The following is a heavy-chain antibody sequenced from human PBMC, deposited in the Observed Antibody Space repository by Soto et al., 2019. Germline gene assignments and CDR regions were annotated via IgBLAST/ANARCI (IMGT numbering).Heavy chain of an antibody. CDR3: ARYYYGSGSYAGDYYGMDV. CDR1: GGSISSYY. J-gene: IGHJ6*02. D-gene: IGHD3-10*01. Sequence: PSETLSLTCTVSGGSISSYYWSWIRQPPGKGLEWIGYIYYSGSTNYNPSLKSRVTISVDTSKNQFSQKLSSVTAADTAVYYCARYYYGSGSYAGDYYGMDVWGQGTTVT. CDR2: IYYSGST. V-gene: IGHV4-59*08.